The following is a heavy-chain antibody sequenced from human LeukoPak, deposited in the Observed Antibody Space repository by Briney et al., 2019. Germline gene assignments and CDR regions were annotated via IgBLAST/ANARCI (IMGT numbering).Heavy chain of an antibody. CDR1: GFTFSNYA. V-gene: IGHV3-30*18. J-gene: IGHJ4*02. Sequence: PGRSLRLSCAASGFTFSNYAMHWVRQAPGKGLEWVAVISYDVSNKYYADSVKGRFTISRDNSKDMLYLQMNSLRAEDTAVYYCAKFSPYGGNSYWGQGTLVTVSS. D-gene: IGHD4-23*01. CDR3: AKFSPYGGNSY. CDR2: ISYDVSNK.